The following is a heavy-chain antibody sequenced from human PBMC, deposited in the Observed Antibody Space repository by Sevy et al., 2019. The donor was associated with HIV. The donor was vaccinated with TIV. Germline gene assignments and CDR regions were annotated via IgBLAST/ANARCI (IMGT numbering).Heavy chain of an antibody. CDR1: GFTFSSYS. Sequence: GGSLRVSCAASGFTFSSYSMNWVRQAPGKGLEWVSSISSSSSYIYYADSVKGRFTISRDNAKNSLYLQMNSLRAEDTAVYYCAREFRVAFDIWGQGTMVTVSS. CDR3: AREFRVAFDI. V-gene: IGHV3-21*01. D-gene: IGHD6-13*01. J-gene: IGHJ3*02. CDR2: ISSSSSYI.